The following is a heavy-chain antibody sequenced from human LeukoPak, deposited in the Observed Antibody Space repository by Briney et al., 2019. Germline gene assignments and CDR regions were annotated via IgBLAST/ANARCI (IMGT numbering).Heavy chain of an antibody. CDR1: GGSFSGYY. J-gene: IGHJ4*02. Sequence: SETLSLTCAVYGGSFSGYYWSWLRQPPGKGLEWIGEINHSGSTNYNPSLKSRVTISVDTSKNQFSLKLSSVTAADTAVYYCARGALGYGYNLSPYFDYWDPGPLVTVSS. CDR2: INHSGST. CDR3: ARGALGYGYNLSPYFDY. D-gene: IGHD5-18*01. V-gene: IGHV4-34*01.